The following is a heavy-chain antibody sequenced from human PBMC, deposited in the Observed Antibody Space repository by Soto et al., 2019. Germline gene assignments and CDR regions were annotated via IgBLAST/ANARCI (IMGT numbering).Heavy chain of an antibody. D-gene: IGHD4-4*01. J-gene: IGHJ5*02. CDR1: GGTFSSYA. V-gene: IGHV1-69*13. CDR3: AREPLAGRNSLLDP. CDR2: IIPIFGTA. Sequence: SVKVSCKASGGTFSSYAISWVRQAPGQGLEWMGGIIPIFGTANYAQKFQGRVTITADESTSTAYMELSSLRSEDTAVYYCAREPLAGRNSLLDPWGQGTLVTVSS.